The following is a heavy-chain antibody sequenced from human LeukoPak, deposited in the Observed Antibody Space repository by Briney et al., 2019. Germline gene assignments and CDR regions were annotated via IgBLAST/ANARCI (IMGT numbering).Heavy chain of an antibody. J-gene: IGHJ4*02. CDR1: GYTFTSYA. CDR2: INAGNGNT. D-gene: IGHD6-6*01. V-gene: IGHV1-3*01. CDR3: ARVPPEQLIPHFDY. Sequence: ASVKVSCKASGYTFTSYAMHWVRQAPGQRLEWMGWINAGNGNTKYSQKFQGRVTITRDTSASTAYMELSSLRSEDTAVYYCARVPPEQLIPHFDYWGQGTLVTVSS.